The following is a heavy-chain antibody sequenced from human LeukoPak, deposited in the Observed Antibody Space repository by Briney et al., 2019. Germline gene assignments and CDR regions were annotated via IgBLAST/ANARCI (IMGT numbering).Heavy chain of an antibody. V-gene: IGHV3-9*01. CDR1: GFTFDDYA. Sequence: GGSLRLSCAASGFTFDDYAMHWVRQAPGKGLEWVSGISWNSGSIGYADSVKGRFTISRDYAKNSLYLQMNSLRAEDTALYYCAKALVGATTPLDYYYGMDVWGQGTTVTVSS. D-gene: IGHD1-26*01. J-gene: IGHJ6*02. CDR2: ISWNSGSI. CDR3: AKALVGATTPLDYYYGMDV.